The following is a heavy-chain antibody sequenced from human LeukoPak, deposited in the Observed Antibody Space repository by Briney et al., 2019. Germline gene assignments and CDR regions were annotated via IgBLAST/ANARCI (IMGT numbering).Heavy chain of an antibody. CDR1: GGSINSGASD. D-gene: IGHD3-22*01. CDR2: INHSGST. J-gene: IGHJ2*01. V-gene: IGHV4-31*03. CDR3: ARAARQGFTMIVVPFLYFDL. Sequence: SQTLSLTCTVSGGSINSGASDWGWIRQHPKRGLEWVGYINHSGSTYYNPSLGSRVTMSVDTSKNQFSLKLSSVTAADSAVYYCARAARQGFTMIVVPFLYFDLWGRGTLVNVSS.